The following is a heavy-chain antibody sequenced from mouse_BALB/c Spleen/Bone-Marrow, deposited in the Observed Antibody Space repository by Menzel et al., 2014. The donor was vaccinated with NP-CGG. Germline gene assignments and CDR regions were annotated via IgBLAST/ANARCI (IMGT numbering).Heavy chain of an antibody. CDR2: IDPANGNT. CDR3: ASYYYGSSLFAY. D-gene: IGHD1-1*01. V-gene: IGHV14-3*02. Sequence: VHVKQSGAELVKPGASVKLSCTASGFNIKDTYMRWVKQRPEQGLEWIGRIDPANGNTKYDPKFQGKATITADTSSNTAYLQLSSLTSEDAAVYYCASYYYGSSLFAYWGQGTLVTVSA. J-gene: IGHJ3*01. CDR1: GFNIKDTY.